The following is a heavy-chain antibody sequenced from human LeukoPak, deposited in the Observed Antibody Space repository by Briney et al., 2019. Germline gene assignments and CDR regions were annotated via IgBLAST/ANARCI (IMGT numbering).Heavy chain of an antibody. CDR2: ISYSSSSI. CDR1: GFTFNSYG. CDR3: AKGLKAVSVVAGAFYYYYYMDV. D-gene: IGHD6-19*01. J-gene: IGHJ6*03. Sequence: GGSLRLSCVASGFTFNSYGMNWVRQAPGKGLEWVSYISYSSSSIHYADSVKGRFTISRDNAKNSLYLQMNSLRAEDTAVYYCAKGLKAVSVVAGAFYYYYYMDVWGKGTTVTVSS. V-gene: IGHV3-48*01.